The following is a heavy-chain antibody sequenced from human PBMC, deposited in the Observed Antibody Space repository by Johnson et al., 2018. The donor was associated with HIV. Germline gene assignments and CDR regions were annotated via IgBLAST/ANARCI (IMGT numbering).Heavy chain of an antibody. D-gene: IGHD1-26*01. CDR3: ARGSSGSWDAFDI. CDR2: IKQDGSEK. J-gene: IGHJ3*02. Sequence: VQLVESGGGLAQPGVSLRLSCAASGFTFSKYGMHWVRQAPGKGLEWVANIKQDGSEKYYVDSVKGRFPISRDNAKNSRYLQMNSLRAEDTAVYYCARGSSGSWDAFDIWGQGTMVTVSS. V-gene: IGHV3-7*05. CDR1: GFTFSKYG.